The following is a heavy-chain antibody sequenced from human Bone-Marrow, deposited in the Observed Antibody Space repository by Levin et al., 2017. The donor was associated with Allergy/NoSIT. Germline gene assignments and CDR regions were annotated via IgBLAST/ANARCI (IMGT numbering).Heavy chain of an antibody. J-gene: IGHJ4*02. CDR2: IIPILGIA. D-gene: IGHD2-2*01. CDR1: GGTFSSYT. Sequence: ASVKVSCKASGGTFSSYTISWVRQAPGQGLEWMGRIIPILGIANYAQKFQGRVTITADKSTSTAYMELSSLRSEDTAVYYCARGVLGSSTSFPGGGFDYWGQGTLVTVSS. V-gene: IGHV1-69*02. CDR3: ARGVLGSSTSFPGGGFDY.